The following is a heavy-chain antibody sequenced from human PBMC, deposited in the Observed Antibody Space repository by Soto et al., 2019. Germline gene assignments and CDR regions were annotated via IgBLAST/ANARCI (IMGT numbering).Heavy chain of an antibody. CDR3: ARGGDIVVVVAARGSYYYGMDV. D-gene: IGHD2-15*01. V-gene: IGHV1-2*04. J-gene: IGHJ6*02. Sequence: ASVKVSCKASGYTFTGYYMHWVRQAPGQGLEWMGWINPNSGGTNYAQKFQGWVTMTRDTSISTAYMELSRLGSDDTAVYYCARGGDIVVVVAARGSYYYGMDVWGQGTTVTVSS. CDR1: GYTFTGYY. CDR2: INPNSGGT.